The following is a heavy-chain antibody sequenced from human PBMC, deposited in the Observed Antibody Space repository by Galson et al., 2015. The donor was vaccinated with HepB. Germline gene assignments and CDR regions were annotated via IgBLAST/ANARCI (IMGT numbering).Heavy chain of an antibody. D-gene: IGHD1-7*01. V-gene: IGHV3-30-3*01. CDR2: ISHDGSNK. CDR1: GFTFRSYA. Sequence: SLRLSCAASGFTFRSYAFHWVRQAPGKGLEWLATISHDGSNKNYADSVKGRFIISSDTSKDTLFLQMNSLRLEDTAVYFCARDPSGTPQYYFDHWGQGALVTVSS. CDR3: ARDPSGTPQYYFDH. J-gene: IGHJ4*02.